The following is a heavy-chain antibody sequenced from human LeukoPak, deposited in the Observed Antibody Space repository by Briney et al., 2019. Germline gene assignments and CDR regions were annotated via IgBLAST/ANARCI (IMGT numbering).Heavy chain of an antibody. V-gene: IGHV3-30*03. Sequence: PGGSLRLSCAASGFTFSSYGIHWVRQAPGKGLEWVAVISYDGSNKYYADSVKGRFTISRDNSKNTLYLQMNSLRAEDTAVYYCATAGSTGEDNWFDPWGQGTLVTVSS. D-gene: IGHD2-2*01. CDR1: GFTFSSYG. J-gene: IGHJ5*02. CDR3: ATAGSTGEDNWFDP. CDR2: ISYDGSNK.